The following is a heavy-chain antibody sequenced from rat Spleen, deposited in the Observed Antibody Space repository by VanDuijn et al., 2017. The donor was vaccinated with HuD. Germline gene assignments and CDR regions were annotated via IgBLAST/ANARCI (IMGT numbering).Heavy chain of an antibody. D-gene: IGHD1-12*02. CDR1: GFTFSNYG. CDR3: ARRTGSYYYFDY. Sequence: EVQLVESGGGLVQPGRSLKLSCAASGFTFSNYGMHWIRQAPTKGLEWVASISTGGGNTYYRDSVKGRFTISRDNAKSTLYLQMDSLRSEVTATYYCARRTGSYYYFDYWGQGVMVTVSS. CDR2: ISTGGGNT. V-gene: IGHV5-19*01. J-gene: IGHJ2*01.